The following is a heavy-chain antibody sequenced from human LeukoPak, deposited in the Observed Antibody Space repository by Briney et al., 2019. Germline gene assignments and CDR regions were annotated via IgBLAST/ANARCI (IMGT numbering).Heavy chain of an antibody. Sequence: PSETLSLTCTVSGGSISSYYWSWIRQPPGKGLEWIGYIYYSGSTNYNPSLKSRVTISVDTSKNQFSLKLSPVTAADTAVYYCARDVSYYDFWSGYYYYGMDVWGQGTTVTVSS. CDR2: IYYSGST. CDR1: GGSISSYY. D-gene: IGHD3-3*01. CDR3: ARDVSYYDFWSGYYYYGMDV. J-gene: IGHJ6*02. V-gene: IGHV4-59*01.